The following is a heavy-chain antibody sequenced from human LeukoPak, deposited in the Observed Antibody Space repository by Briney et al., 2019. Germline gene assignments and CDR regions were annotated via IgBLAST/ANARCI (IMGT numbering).Heavy chain of an antibody. D-gene: IGHD6-6*01. Sequence: GGSLRLSCAASGSTFSSYAMSWVRQAPGKGLEWVSAISGSGGSTYYADSVKGRFTISRDNSKNTLYLQMNSLRAEDTAVYYCAREWEYSSSHPWGQGTLVTVSS. CDR2: ISGSGGST. J-gene: IGHJ5*02. V-gene: IGHV3-23*01. CDR3: AREWEYSSSHP. CDR1: GSTFSSYA.